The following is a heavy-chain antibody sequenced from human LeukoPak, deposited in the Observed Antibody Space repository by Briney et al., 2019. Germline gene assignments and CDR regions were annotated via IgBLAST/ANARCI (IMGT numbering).Heavy chain of an antibody. J-gene: IGHJ4*02. CDR3: AGSYDSSDYVIDY. V-gene: IGHV3-33*01. CDR2: IWYDGSNK. D-gene: IGHD3-22*01. CDR1: GFTFSSYG. Sequence: GMSLRLSCAASGFTFSSYGMHWVRQAPGKGLEWVAVIWYDGSNKYYADSVKGRFTISRDNSKNTLYLQMNSLRAEDTAVYYCAGSYDSSDYVIDYWGQGTLVTVSS.